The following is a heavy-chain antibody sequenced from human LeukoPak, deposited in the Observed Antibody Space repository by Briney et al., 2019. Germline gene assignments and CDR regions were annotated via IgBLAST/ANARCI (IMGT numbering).Heavy chain of an antibody. V-gene: IGHV3-23*01. J-gene: IGHJ4*02. CDR1: GFTFSNYV. CDR3: AKVYCSSASCPGDY. Sequence: QPGGSLRLSCAASGFTFSNYVMSWVRQAPGKGLEWVSLISVSGDSTYYADSVTGWFTLSRANSKNTLYLQMNSLRAEDTAVYYCAKVYCSSASCPGDYWGQGTLVTVSS. CDR2: ISVSGDST. D-gene: IGHD2-2*01.